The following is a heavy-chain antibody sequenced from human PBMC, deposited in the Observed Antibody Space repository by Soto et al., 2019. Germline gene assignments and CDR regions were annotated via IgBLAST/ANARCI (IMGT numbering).Heavy chain of an antibody. CDR1: GGSISSGGYY. CDR2: IYYSGST. Sequence: QVQLQESGPGLVKPSQTLSLTCTVSGGSISSGGYYWSWIRQHPGKGLEWIGYIYYSGSTYYNPSLKSRVTISVDTSKIQFSLKLSSVTAADTAVYYCARDRIVPAAPYYYGMDVWGQGTTVTVSS. D-gene: IGHD2-2*01. V-gene: IGHV4-31*03. J-gene: IGHJ6*02. CDR3: ARDRIVPAAPYYYGMDV.